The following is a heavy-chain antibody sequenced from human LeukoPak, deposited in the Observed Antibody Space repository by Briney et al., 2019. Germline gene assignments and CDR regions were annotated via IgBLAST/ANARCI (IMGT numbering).Heavy chain of an antibody. CDR2: IYTSGST. V-gene: IGHV4-61*02. CDR1: GGSISSGSYY. CDR3: ARHGRGIFGVVSDY. Sequence: SETLSLTCTVSGGSISSGSYYWSWIRQPAGKGPEWIGRIYTSGSTNYNPSLKSRVTISVDTSKNQFSLKLSSVTAADTAVYYCARHGRGIFGVVSDYWGQGTLVTVSS. D-gene: IGHD3-3*01. J-gene: IGHJ4*02.